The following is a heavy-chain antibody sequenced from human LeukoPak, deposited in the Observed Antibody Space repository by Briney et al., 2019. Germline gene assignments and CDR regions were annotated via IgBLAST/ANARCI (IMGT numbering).Heavy chain of an antibody. J-gene: IGHJ4*02. CDR2: IYSGGST. Sequence: EGSLRLSCAASGFTVSSNYTSWGRQAPGKGLEWCSVIYSGGSTYYADSVKGRFTITRDNSKNTLYLQRNSVRAEDTAVYYCSITIPSFDYWGQGTLVTVSS. V-gene: IGHV3-53*01. D-gene: IGHD3-3*01. CDR3: SITIPSFDY. CDR1: GFTVSSNY.